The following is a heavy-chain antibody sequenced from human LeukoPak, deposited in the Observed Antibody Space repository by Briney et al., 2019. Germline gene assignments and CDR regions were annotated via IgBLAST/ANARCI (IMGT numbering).Heavy chain of an antibody. Sequence: SQTLSLTCTVSGGSISSGGYYWSWIRQHPGKGLEWIGYIYYSGSTYYNLSLKSRVTISVDTSKNQFSLKLSSVTAADTAVYYCARSSSSWHDAFDIWGQGAMVTVSS. D-gene: IGHD6-13*01. CDR3: ARSSSSWHDAFDI. J-gene: IGHJ3*02. V-gene: IGHV4-31*03. CDR2: IYYSGST. CDR1: GGSISSGGYY.